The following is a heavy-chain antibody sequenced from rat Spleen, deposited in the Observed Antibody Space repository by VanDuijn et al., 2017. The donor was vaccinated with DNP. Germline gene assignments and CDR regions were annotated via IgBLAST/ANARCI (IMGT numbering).Heavy chain of an antibody. D-gene: IGHD4-3*01. CDR1: GFIFSDYY. J-gene: IGHJ2*01. V-gene: IGHV5-22*01. CDR2: IGSAAYAP. Sequence: EVQLVASGGGFVQPGRSLKLYCADSGFIFSDYYLAWVRQAAAKGLEWVAYIGSAAYAPYYADYVKGRFTNSRDNAKSALYLQMNSLRSEDMDTYYCVRWNSGHFDYWGQGVMVTVSS. CDR3: VRWNSGHFDY.